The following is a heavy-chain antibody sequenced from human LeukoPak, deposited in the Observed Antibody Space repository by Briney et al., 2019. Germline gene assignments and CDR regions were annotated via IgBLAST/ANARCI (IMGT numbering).Heavy chain of an antibody. J-gene: IGHJ4*02. CDR2: ISDSGGST. CDR3: AKRGIMIPGVIIIGFHKEAYYFDC. Sequence: PPGGSLRLSCAASGFPFSRYTMDWVRQAPGKGLEWVSGISDSGGSTYYADSVKGRFIISRDNSKNTLYLQMNSLRAEDTAVYYCAKRGIMIPGVIIIGFHKEAYYFDCWGQGTLVTVSS. CDR1: GFPFSRYT. D-gene: IGHD3-10*01. V-gene: IGHV3-23*01.